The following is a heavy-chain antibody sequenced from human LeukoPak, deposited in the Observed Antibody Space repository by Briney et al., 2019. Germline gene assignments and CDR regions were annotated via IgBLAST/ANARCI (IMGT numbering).Heavy chain of an antibody. V-gene: IGHV4-34*01. CDR3: ARGLIAAAGTPWFDP. CDR2: INHSGST. D-gene: IGHD6-13*01. Sequence: SETLSLACAVYGGSFSGYYWSWIRQPPGKGLEWIGEINHSGSTNYNPSLKSRVTISVDTSKNQFSLKLSSVTAADTAVYYCARGLIAAAGTPWFDPWGQGTLVTVSS. CDR1: GGSFSGYY. J-gene: IGHJ5*02.